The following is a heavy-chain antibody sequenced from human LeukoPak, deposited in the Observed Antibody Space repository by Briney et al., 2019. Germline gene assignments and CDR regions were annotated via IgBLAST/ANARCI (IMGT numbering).Heavy chain of an antibody. CDR1: GFTFSDYD. J-gene: IGHJ4*02. CDR3: GRAFPPLRTSSAGDL. D-gene: IGHD3-16*01. V-gene: IGHV3-69-1*02. CDR2: ISGLSTHI. Sequence: GGSLRLSCSASGFTFSDYDMNWVRQAPGKGLEWVSSISGLSTHIYYGDSVRGRFSISRDNAKNSVYLQMNSLGVEDTAIYYCGRAFPPLRTSSAGDLWGQGILVTVSS.